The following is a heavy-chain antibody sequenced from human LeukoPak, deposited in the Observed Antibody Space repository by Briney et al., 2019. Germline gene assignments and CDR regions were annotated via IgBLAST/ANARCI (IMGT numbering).Heavy chain of an antibody. D-gene: IGHD4-23*01. V-gene: IGHV4-39*07. CDR1: GASISTSNYY. Sequence: PSETLSLTCTVSGASISTSNYYWGWIRQPPGKGLEWIGNIFYIGSTYYSPSLKSRVTISLDTSKNQFSLKLSSVTAADTAVYYCARGGGKEDYGGNFLDYWGQGTLVTVSS. J-gene: IGHJ4*02. CDR3: ARGGGKEDYGGNFLDY. CDR2: IFYIGST.